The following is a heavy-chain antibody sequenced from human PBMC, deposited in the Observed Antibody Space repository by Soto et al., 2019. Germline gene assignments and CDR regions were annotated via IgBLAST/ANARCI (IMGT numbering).Heavy chain of an antibody. V-gene: IGHV3-43D*04. Sequence: PGGSLRLSCAASGFTFDDYAMHWVRQAPGKGLEWVSLISWDGGSTYYADSVKGRFTISRDNSKNSLYLQMNSLRAEDTALYYCAKDIGYNDKAQDYYYYYGMDVWGQGTSVTVSS. CDR2: ISWDGGST. CDR1: GFTFDDYA. CDR3: AKDIGYNDKAQDYYYYYGMDV. D-gene: IGHD1-1*01. J-gene: IGHJ6*02.